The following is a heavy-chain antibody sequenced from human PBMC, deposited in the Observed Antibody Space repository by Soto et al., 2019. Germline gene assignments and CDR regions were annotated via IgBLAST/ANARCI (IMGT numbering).Heavy chain of an antibody. CDR3: AMAGELYFFDF. V-gene: IGHV3-23*01. D-gene: IGHD1-26*01. CDR2: ISSSGSST. J-gene: IGHJ4*02. Sequence: EVQLLESGGGLVQPGGSLRLSCAASGFTFSHYAMSWVRQAPGKGLEWVSSISSSGSSTYYAASVKGRVTISTDPSKNILYLQMDNLRVEDTAIYYCAMAGELYFFDFRGQGTLVSVSS. CDR1: GFTFSHYA.